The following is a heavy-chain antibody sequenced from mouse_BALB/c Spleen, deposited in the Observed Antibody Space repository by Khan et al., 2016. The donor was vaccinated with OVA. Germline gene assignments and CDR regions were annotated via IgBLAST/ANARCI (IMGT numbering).Heavy chain of an antibody. V-gene: IGHV5-4*02. Sequence: EVELVESGGGLVKPGGSLTLSCAASGFPFSDYYMYWVRQTPEKRLEWVATISDGASYTYYQDSVRGRFTISRDDAWNNLYLQMSSLKSEDTAIYYCVRGFYGDPFAYWGQGTLVTVSA. J-gene: IGHJ3*01. D-gene: IGHD2-13*01. CDR1: GFPFSDYY. CDR3: VRGFYGDPFAY. CDR2: ISDGASYT.